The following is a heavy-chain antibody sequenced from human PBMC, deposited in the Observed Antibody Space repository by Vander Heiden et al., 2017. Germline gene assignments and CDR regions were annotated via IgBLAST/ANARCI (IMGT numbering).Heavy chain of an antibody. CDR1: GFTFDDYA. V-gene: IGHV3-9*01. CDR3: AKEAGYYYYYGMDV. J-gene: IGHJ6*02. D-gene: IGHD6-19*01. Sequence: EVQLVESGGGLVQPGRSVRLSCAAAGFTFDDYAMHWVRQAPGKGLGWVSGISWNSGSIGYADSVKGRFTISRDNAKNSLYLQMNSLRAEDTALYYCAKEAGYYYYYGMDVWGQGTTVTVSS. CDR2: ISWNSGSI.